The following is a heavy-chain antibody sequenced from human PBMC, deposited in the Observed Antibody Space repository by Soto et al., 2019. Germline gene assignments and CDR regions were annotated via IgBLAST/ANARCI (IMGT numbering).Heavy chain of an antibody. D-gene: IGHD1-20*01. CDR1: GFTFSSYS. CDR2: ISSSSGTV. Sequence: GGSLRLSCAASGFTFSSYSMNWVRQAPGKGLEWVSYISSSSGTVYYADSVKGRFTISRDNAKNSLYLQMNSLRAEDTAVYYCARTRRYNWNADDAFDIWGQGTMVTVSS. CDR3: ARTRRYNWNADDAFDI. V-gene: IGHV3-48*01. J-gene: IGHJ3*02.